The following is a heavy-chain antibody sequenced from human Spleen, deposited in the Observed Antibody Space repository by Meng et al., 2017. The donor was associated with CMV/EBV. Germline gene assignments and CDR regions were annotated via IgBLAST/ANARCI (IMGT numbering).Heavy chain of an antibody. J-gene: IGHJ5*02. V-gene: IGHV3-21*01. CDR3: ARDLSSAVVVIAMEGWNWFDP. Sequence: GGSLRLSCAASGFTFSSYSMNWVRQAPGEGLEWVSSITSRTSYIYYADSVKGRFTISRDNAKNSLYLQMNSLRAEDTAVYYCARDLSSAVVVIAMEGWNWFDPWGQGTLVTVSS. CDR2: ITSRTSYI. D-gene: IGHD2-21*01. CDR1: GFTFSSYS.